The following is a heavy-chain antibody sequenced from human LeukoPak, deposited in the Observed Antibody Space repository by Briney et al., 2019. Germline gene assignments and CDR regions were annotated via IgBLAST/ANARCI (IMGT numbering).Heavy chain of an antibody. Sequence: GGSLRLSCAASGFTFSSYEMNWVRQAPGKGLEWVSYISSSGSTIYYADSVKGRFTISRDNAKNSLYLQMNSLRAEDTAVYYCARGGDYDSSGYYYGERAFDIWGQGTMVTVSS. J-gene: IGHJ3*02. V-gene: IGHV3-48*03. CDR1: GFTFSSYE. D-gene: IGHD3-22*01. CDR3: ARGGDYDSSGYYYGERAFDI. CDR2: ISSSGSTI.